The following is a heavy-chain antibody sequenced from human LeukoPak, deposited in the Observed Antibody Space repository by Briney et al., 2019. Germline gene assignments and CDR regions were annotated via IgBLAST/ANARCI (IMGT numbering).Heavy chain of an antibody. V-gene: IGHV1-69*13. CDR2: IIPIFGTA. Sequence: ASVKVSCKASGYTFTSYGISWVRQDPGQGLEWMGGIIPIFGTANYAQKFQGRVTITADESTSTAYMELSSLRSEDTAVYYCARDKGSSSGVFDYWGQGTLVTVSS. J-gene: IGHJ4*02. CDR3: ARDKGSSSGVFDY. D-gene: IGHD6-6*01. CDR1: GYTFTSYG.